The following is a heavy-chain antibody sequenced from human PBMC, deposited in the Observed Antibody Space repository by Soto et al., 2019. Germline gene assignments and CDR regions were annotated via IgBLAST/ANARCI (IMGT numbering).Heavy chain of an antibody. V-gene: IGHV1-69*01. J-gene: IGHJ5*02. Sequence: QVQLVQSGAEVKKPGSSVRVSCKASGDTSDSFSISWVRQAPGQGLEWMGGIIPMFGTGNYAQKFQGRLTITADEATGTSYMARKRLRSEDTAVYFCAREKRDENSGWYSSSDWFDPWGQGTLVTVSS. CDR3: AREKRDENSGWYSSSDWFDP. CDR2: IIPMFGTG. D-gene: IGHD6-19*01. CDR1: GDTSDSFS.